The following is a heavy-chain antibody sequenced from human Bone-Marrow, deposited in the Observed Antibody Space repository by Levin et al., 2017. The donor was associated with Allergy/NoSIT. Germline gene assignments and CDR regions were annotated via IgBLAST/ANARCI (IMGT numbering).Heavy chain of an antibody. CDR3: ARGPSAEAASWSYYYYYMDV. D-gene: IGHD6-13*01. CDR1: GYTFTGYY. J-gene: IGHJ6*03. Sequence: ASVKVSCKASGYTFTGYYMHWVRQAPGQGLEWMGWINPNSGGTNYAQKFQGRVTMTRDTSISTAYMELSRLRSDDTAVYYCARGPSAEAASWSYYYYYMDVWGKGTTVTVSS. CDR2: INPNSGGT. V-gene: IGHV1-2*02.